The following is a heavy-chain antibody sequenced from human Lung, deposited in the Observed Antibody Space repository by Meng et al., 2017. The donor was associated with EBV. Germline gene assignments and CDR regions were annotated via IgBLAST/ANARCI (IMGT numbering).Heavy chain of an antibody. V-gene: IGHV1-18*01. Sequence: QAQLGQAGGEVKKLGALGKVSCKASGYTFTNYGITWVRQAPGQGLEWMGWISAYNGNTNYAQTLQGRLTMTTDTSTSTAYMELRSLRSDDTAVYYCARVEVGITSGDYWGQGTLVTVSS. CDR2: ISAYNGNT. J-gene: IGHJ4*02. CDR1: GYTFTNYG. CDR3: ARVEVGITSGDY. D-gene: IGHD1-26*01.